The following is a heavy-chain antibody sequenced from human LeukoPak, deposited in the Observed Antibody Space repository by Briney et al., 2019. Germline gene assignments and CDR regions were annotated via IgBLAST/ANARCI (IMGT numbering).Heavy chain of an antibody. CDR3: AKIGEVRTYYDILTGYFDY. CDR2: ISGSGGST. Sequence: GGSLRLSCAASGFTFSSYAMSWVRQAPGKGLEWVSAISGSGGSTYYADSVKGRFTISRDNSKNTLYLQMNSLRAEDTAVYYCAKIGEVRTYYDILTGYFDYWGQGTLVTVSS. J-gene: IGHJ4*02. D-gene: IGHD3-9*01. CDR1: GFTFSSYA. V-gene: IGHV3-23*01.